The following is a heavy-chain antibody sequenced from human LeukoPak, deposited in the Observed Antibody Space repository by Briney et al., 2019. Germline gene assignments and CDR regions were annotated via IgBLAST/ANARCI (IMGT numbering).Heavy chain of an antibody. Sequence: SETLSLTCTVSGGSISSYYRSWIRQPAGKGLEWIGRIYTSGSTNYNPSLKSRVTISVDKSKNQFSLKLSSVTAADTAVYYCARDNQYYYDSSGYETYYYYMDVWGKGTTVTVSS. D-gene: IGHD3-22*01. V-gene: IGHV4-4*07. J-gene: IGHJ6*03. CDR3: ARDNQYYYDSSGYETYYYYMDV. CDR1: GGSISSYY. CDR2: IYTSGST.